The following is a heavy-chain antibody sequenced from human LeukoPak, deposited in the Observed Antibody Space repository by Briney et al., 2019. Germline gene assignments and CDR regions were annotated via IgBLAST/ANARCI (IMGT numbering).Heavy chain of an antibody. D-gene: IGHD3-22*01. CDR3: ARGDYDSSGGFDP. J-gene: IGHJ5*02. V-gene: IGHV1-2*02. CDR1: GYPFSAYY. Sequence: ASVKVSCKAFGYPFSAYYMHWVRQAPGQGLEWMGWINPNTGGTNYAQKFQGRVTVTRDTSINTAYMELSRLRSDDTAVYYCARGDYDSSGGFDPWGQGTLVTVSS. CDR2: INPNTGGT.